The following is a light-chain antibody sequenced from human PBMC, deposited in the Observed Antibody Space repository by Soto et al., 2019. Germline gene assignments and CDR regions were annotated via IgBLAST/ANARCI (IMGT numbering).Light chain of an antibody. CDR1: SSDVGGYDY. CDR2: EVS. J-gene: IGLJ1*01. Sequence: QSALTQPASMSGSPGQSTTISCTGTSSDVGGYDYVSWYQLHPGKAPKLMVFEVSNRPSGVSYRFSGSKSGNTASLTISGLQAEDEADYFCSSYSISTAYLFGTGTKVTVL. V-gene: IGLV2-14*01. CDR3: SSYSISTAYL.